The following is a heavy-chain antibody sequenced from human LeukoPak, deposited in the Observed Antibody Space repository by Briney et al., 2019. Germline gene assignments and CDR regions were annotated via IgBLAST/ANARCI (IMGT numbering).Heavy chain of an antibody. CDR3: ARDTAVITGPFDC. D-gene: IGHD3-16*01. J-gene: IGHJ4*02. V-gene: IGHV3-33*01. Sequence: GGSLRLSCAASGFNFNSCGMHWVRQAPGKGLEWVAVIWHDGSKKYYADSVKGRFTISRDNSKNTLYLQMNSLRVEDSAVYFCARDTAVITGPFDCWGQGTLVTVPS. CDR2: IWHDGSKK. CDR1: GFNFNSCG.